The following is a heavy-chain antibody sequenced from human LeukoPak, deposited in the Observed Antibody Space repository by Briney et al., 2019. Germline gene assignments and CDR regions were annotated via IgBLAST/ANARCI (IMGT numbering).Heavy chain of an antibody. V-gene: IGHV4-34*01. CDR1: VGSFSGYY. CDR2: IYHSGST. CDR3: TRGSHDAFDI. Sequence: SETLSLTCAVYVGSFSGYYWSWIRHAPGKGLEWIGYIYHSGSTYYNPSLKSRVTKSVDRSKNQFSLKLSSVTAADTAVYYCTRGSHDAFDIWGQGTMVTVSS. J-gene: IGHJ3*02.